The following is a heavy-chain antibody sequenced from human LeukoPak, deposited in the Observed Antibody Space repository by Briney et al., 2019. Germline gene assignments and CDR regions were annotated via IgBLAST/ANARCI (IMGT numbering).Heavy chain of an antibody. J-gene: IGHJ6*02. Sequence: SVKVSCKASGGTFGSYAISWVRQAPGQGLEWMGVSLPSYGGTKYSQKFQDRVTIPADVSTTTVYMDLTSLSSEDTALYYCARPLHTMVRGITTATDFFSYAMDVWGQGTAVTVSS. CDR3: ARPLHTMVRGITTATDFFSYAMDV. D-gene: IGHD3-10*01. V-gene: IGHV1-69*13. CDR2: SLPSYGGT. CDR1: GGTFGSYA.